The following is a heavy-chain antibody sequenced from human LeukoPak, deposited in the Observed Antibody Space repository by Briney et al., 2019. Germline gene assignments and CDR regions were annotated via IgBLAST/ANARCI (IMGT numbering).Heavy chain of an antibody. CDR1: GYTFTGYY. CDR2: INPNSGGT. V-gene: IGHV1-2*06. CDR3: AREPNYYDSIMVDY. D-gene: IGHD3-22*01. Sequence: ASVKVSCKASGYTFTGYYMHWVRQAPGQGLEWMGRINPNSGGTNYAQKFQGRVTMTRDTSISTAYMELSRLRSDDTAVYYSAREPNYYDSIMVDYWGQGTLATVSS. J-gene: IGHJ4*02.